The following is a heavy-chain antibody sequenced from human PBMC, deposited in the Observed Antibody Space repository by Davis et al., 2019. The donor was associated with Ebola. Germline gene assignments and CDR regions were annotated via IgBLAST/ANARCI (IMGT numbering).Heavy chain of an antibody. D-gene: IGHD1-26*01. CDR2: ISSSSSYI. J-gene: IGHJ6*03. CDR1: GFTFSSYW. CDR3: AKAPGRVMDV. Sequence: PGGSLRLSCAASGFTFSSYWMSWVRQAPGKGLEWVSSISSSSSYIYYADSVKGRFTISRDNAKNSLYLQMNSLRAEDTAVYYCAKAPGRVMDVWGKGTTVTVSS. V-gene: IGHV3-21*01.